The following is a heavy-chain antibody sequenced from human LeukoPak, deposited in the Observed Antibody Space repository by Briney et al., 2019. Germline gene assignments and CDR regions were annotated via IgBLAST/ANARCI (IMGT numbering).Heavy chain of an antibody. J-gene: IGHJ4*02. CDR1: GYTFTSYY. V-gene: IGHV1-46*01. CDR3: ARDTEYYYDSSGPPTADY. CDR2: INPSGGST. Sequence: ASVKVSCKASGYTFTSYYMHWVRQAPGQGLEWMGIINPSGGSTSYAQKFQGRVTTTRDTSTSTVYMELSSLRSEDTAVYYCARDTEYYYDSSGPPTADYWGQGTLVTVSS. D-gene: IGHD3-22*01.